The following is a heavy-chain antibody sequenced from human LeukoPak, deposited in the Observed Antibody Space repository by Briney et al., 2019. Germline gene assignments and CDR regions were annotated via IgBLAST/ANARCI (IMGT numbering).Heavy chain of an antibody. Sequence: ASVKVSCKASGYTFTGYYIHWVRQAPGQGLEWMGRINPNSGGTNYAQKFQGRVTMTRDTSISTAYMELSRLRSDDTAVYYCARDVDIVATDFDYWGQGTLVTVSS. CDR1: GYTFTGYY. CDR2: INPNSGGT. V-gene: IGHV1-2*06. J-gene: IGHJ4*02. CDR3: ARDVDIVATDFDY. D-gene: IGHD5-12*01.